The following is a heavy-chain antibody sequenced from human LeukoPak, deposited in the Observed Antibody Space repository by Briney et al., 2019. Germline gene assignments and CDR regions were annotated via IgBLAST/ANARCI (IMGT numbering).Heavy chain of an antibody. Sequence: GGSLRLSCTASGFTFGDYAMSWVRQAPGKGLEWVGFIRSKAYGGTTEYAASVKGRFTISRDDSKSIAYLQMNSLKTEDTAVYYCTRWSGSYFLYYYYYMDVWGKGTTVTISS. J-gene: IGHJ6*03. D-gene: IGHD1-26*01. CDR3: TRWSGSYFLYYYYYMDV. CDR1: GFTFGDYA. V-gene: IGHV3-49*04. CDR2: IRSKAYGGTT.